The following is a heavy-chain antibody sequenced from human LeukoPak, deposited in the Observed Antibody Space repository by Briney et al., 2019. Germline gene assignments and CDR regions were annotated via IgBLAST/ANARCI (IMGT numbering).Heavy chain of an antibody. J-gene: IGHJ6*02. V-gene: IGHV4-30-4*01. CDR3: ARDQWDIVVVPAAIGCGMDA. CDR2: IYYSGST. D-gene: IGHD2-2*01. CDR1: GGSISSGDYY. Sequence: SETLSLTCTVSGGSISSGDYYWSWIRQPPGKGLEWIGYIYYSGSTYYNPSLKSRVTISVDTSKNQFSLKLSSVTAADTAVYYCARDQWDIVVVPAAIGCGMDAWGQGTTVTVSS.